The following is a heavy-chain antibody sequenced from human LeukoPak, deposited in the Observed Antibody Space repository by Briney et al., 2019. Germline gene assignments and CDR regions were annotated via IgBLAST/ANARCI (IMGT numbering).Heavy chain of an antibody. CDR2: INHSGST. J-gene: IGHJ6*03. V-gene: IGHV4-34*01. CDR3: ARGGRYGQPKNYYYYMDV. Sequence: SETLSLTCAVYGGSFSGYYWSWIRQPPGKGLEWIGEINHSGSTNYNPSLKSRVTISVDTSKNQFSLKLSSVTAADTAVYYCARGGRYGQPKNYYYYMDVWGKGTTVTVSS. CDR1: GGSFSGYY. D-gene: IGHD2-15*01.